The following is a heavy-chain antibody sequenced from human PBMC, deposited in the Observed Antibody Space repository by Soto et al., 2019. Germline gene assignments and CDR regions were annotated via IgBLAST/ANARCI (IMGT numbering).Heavy chain of an antibody. Sequence: SETLSLTCAVYGGSFSGYYWSWIRQPPGKGLEWIGEINHSGSTNYNPSLKSRVTISVDTSKNQFSLKLSSVTAADTAVYYCARSKGDYTSEYFQHWGQGTLVTVSS. CDR2: INHSGST. J-gene: IGHJ1*01. CDR3: ARSKGDYTSEYFQH. CDR1: GGSFSGYY. V-gene: IGHV4-34*01. D-gene: IGHD4-17*01.